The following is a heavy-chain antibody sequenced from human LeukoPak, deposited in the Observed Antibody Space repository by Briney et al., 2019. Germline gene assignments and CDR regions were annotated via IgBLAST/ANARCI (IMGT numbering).Heavy chain of an antibody. J-gene: IGHJ6*02. D-gene: IGHD1-26*01. V-gene: IGHV1-8*01. CDR1: GYTFTSYD. CDR3: ARAPGSGSPGGYYGMGV. Sequence: ASVKVSCKASGYTFTSYDINWVRQATGQGLEWMGWMNPNSGNTGYAQKFQGRVTMTRNTSISTAYMELSSLRSEDTAVYYCARAPGSGSPGGYYGMGVWGQGTTVTVSS. CDR2: MNPNSGNT.